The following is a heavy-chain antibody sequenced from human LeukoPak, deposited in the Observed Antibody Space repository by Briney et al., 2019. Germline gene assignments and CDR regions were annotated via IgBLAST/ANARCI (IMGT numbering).Heavy chain of an antibody. CDR3: ASRRRYGSSSLTWLAP. V-gene: IGHV3-30*02. CDR2: IRYDGSNK. CDR1: GFTFSNYG. D-gene: IGHD2-2*01. Sequence: PGGSLRLSCAASGFTFSNYGMGWVRQAPGKGLEWVAFIRYDGSNKYYADSVKGRFTTSRDNSKNTLYLQMNSLRAEDTAVYYCASRRRYGSSSLTWLAPWGKGPLVTVSS. J-gene: IGHJ5*02.